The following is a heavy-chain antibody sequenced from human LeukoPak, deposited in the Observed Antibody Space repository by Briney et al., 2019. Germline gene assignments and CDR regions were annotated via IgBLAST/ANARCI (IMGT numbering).Heavy chain of an antibody. D-gene: IGHD1-7*01. CDR2: ISGSGGST. J-gene: IGHJ6*04. Sequence: GGSLRLSCAASGFTFSSYAMSWVRQAPGKGLEWVSAISGSGGSTYYADSVKGRFTISRDNSKNTLYLQMNSLRAEDPAVNYCAKEAVGISGTTYYYYAMDDWGKGTTVTVSS. V-gene: IGHV3-23*01. CDR1: GFTFSSYA. CDR3: AKEAVGISGTTYYYYAMDD.